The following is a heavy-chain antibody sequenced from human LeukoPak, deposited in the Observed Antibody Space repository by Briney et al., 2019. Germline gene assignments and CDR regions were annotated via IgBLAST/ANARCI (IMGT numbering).Heavy chain of an antibody. D-gene: IGHD6-19*01. CDR2: ITAGGTTT. CDR1: GFAFSGHV. V-gene: IGHV3-23*01. Sequence: GGSLRLSCAASGFAFSGHVMSWVRQPPGKGLEWVSGITAGGTTTYYADSVKGRFTISGDNSKNTLYLQMNTLRAEDTAVYYCAKRSSGSWHENWGQGTLVTVSS. J-gene: IGHJ4*02. CDR3: AKRSSGSWHEN.